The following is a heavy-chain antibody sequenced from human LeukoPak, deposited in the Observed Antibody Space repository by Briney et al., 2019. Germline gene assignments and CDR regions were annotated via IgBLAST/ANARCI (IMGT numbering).Heavy chain of an antibody. CDR2: IVVGSGNT. Sequence: SVKVSFKASGFTFTSSAMQWVRQARGQRLEWIGWIVVGSGNTNYAQKFQERVTITRDMSTSTAYMELSSLRSEDTAVYYCAAQIGVGYDPYNWFDHWGQGTLVTVSS. V-gene: IGHV1-58*02. J-gene: IGHJ5*02. D-gene: IGHD5-12*01. CDR1: GFTFTSSA. CDR3: AAQIGVGYDPYNWFDH.